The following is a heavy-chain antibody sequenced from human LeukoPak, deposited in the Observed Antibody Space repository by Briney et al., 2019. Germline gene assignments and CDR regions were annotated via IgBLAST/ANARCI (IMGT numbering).Heavy chain of an antibody. D-gene: IGHD6-19*01. CDR1: GGSISSYY. CDR3: ARSSSGWCDY. CDR2: INHSGST. Sequence: SETLSLTCTVSGGSISSYYWSWIRQPPGKGLEWIGEINHSGSTNYNPSLKSRVTISVDTSKNQFSLKLSSVTAADTAVYYCARSSSGWCDYWGQGTLVTVSS. J-gene: IGHJ4*02. V-gene: IGHV4-34*01.